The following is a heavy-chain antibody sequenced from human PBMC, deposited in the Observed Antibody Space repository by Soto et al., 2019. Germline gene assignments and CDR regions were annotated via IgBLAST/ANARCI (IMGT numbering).Heavy chain of an antibody. Sequence: PGGSLRLSXLASGFAFSDYAMTWVRHVPGRGLELVASLDGAGGSTYYADSVRGRFTISRDNSQNTLFLQMKRLTVDDTAIYYCTAPRDEYGSGVSWFTYGMDIWGQGTTVTVSS. CDR3: TAPRDEYGSGVSWFTYGMDI. V-gene: IGHV3-23*01. CDR1: GFAFSDYA. D-gene: IGHD3-10*01. CDR2: LDGAGGST. J-gene: IGHJ6*02.